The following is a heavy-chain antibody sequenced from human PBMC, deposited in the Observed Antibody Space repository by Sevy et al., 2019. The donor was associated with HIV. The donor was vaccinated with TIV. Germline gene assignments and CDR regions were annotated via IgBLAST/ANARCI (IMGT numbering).Heavy chain of an antibody. D-gene: IGHD3-3*01. V-gene: IGHV4-59*01. CDR1: GGSISSYF. CDR3: ARDDASNPRVLDY. J-gene: IGHJ4*02. CDR2: IYYTGSA. Sequence: SETLSLTCSVSGGSISSYFWTWIRPPPGKGLEWIGHIYYTGSANYNPSLKSRVTISIDKSKSQFSLNLSSVTAADTAVYYCARDDASNPRVLDYWGQGALVTVSS.